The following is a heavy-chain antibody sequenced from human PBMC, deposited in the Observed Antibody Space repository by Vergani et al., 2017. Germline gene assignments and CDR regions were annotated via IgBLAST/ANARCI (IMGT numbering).Heavy chain of an antibody. Sequence: QITLKESGPTLVKPTQTLTLTCTFSGFSLSDTRMGVSWIRQPPGKALEWLAHIFSNDEKSYSTSLKSSLTISKDTSKSQVVLTMTNMDPVDTATYYCARIRGIAAAEYFDYWGQGTLVTVSS. CDR2: IFSNDEK. CDR1: GFSLSDTRMG. CDR3: ARIRGIAAAEYFDY. D-gene: IGHD6-13*01. V-gene: IGHV2-26*01. J-gene: IGHJ4*02.